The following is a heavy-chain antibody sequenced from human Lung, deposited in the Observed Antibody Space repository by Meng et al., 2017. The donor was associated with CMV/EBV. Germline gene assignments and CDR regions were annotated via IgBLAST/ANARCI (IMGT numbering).Heavy chain of an antibody. Sequence: ASXXVSXKASGYTFTGYYMHWVRQAPGQGLEWMGWINPNSGGTNYAQKFQGRVTMTRDTSISTAYMELSRLRSDDTAVYYCARVSYGRSAAGIAKFLYYFDYWGQGXLVTVSS. CDR2: INPNSGGT. CDR3: ARVSYGRSAAGIAKFLYYFDY. J-gene: IGHJ4*02. D-gene: IGHD6-13*01. V-gene: IGHV1-2*02. CDR1: GYTFTGYY.